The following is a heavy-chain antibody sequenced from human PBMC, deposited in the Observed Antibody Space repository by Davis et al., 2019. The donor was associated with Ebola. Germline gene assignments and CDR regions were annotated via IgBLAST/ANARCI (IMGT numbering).Heavy chain of an antibody. D-gene: IGHD3-10*01. V-gene: IGHV1-8*01. J-gene: IGHJ4*02. CDR3: ARAPTWSQINYYCFDY. CDR1: GYTFTSYD. Sequence: ASVKVSCKASGYTFTSYDINWVRQATGQGLEWMGWMNPNSGNTGYAQKFQGRVTMTMNTSISTAYMELSSLRSEDTAVYYCARAPTWSQINYYCFDYWGQGTQVTVSS. CDR2: MNPNSGNT.